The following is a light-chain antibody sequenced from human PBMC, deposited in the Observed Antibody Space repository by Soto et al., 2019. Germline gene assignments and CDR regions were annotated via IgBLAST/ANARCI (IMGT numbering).Light chain of an antibody. J-gene: IGLJ1*01. Sequence: QAVVTQPPSVSGAPGQRVTISCTGSSSNIGAGYDVHWYQQLPGTAPKLLIYGNSNRPSAVPDRFSGSKSGTSASLAITGLQAEDEADYYCQSYDSSLSGYVFGTGTKVTVL. CDR1: SSNIGAGYD. CDR3: QSYDSSLSGYV. V-gene: IGLV1-40*01. CDR2: GNS.